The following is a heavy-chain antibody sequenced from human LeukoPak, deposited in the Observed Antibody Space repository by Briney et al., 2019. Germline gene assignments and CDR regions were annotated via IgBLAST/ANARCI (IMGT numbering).Heavy chain of an antibody. CDR1: GFTFSSYW. D-gene: IGHD6-13*01. CDR2: IKQDGSEK. Sequence: PGGSLRLSCAASGFTFSSYWMSWVRQAPGKGLEWVANIKQDGSEKYYVDSVKGRFTISRDNAKNSLYLQMNSLRAEDTAVYYCARERAAVTDHYYYGMDVWGQGTTVTVSS. CDR3: ARERAAVTDHYYYGMDV. J-gene: IGHJ6*02. V-gene: IGHV3-7*01.